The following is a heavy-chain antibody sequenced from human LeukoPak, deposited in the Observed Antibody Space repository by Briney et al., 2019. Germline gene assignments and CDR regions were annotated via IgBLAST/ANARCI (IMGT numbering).Heavy chain of an antibody. CDR3: AKEDYYGSGSYPCYFDY. CDR1: GFTFSSYA. Sequence: PGGSLRLSCAASGFTFSSYAMSWVRQAPGKGLEWVSAISGSGGSTYYADSVKGRFTISRDNSKNTLYLQMNSLRAEDTAVYYCAKEDYYGSGSYPCYFDYWGQGTLVTVSS. J-gene: IGHJ4*02. D-gene: IGHD3-10*01. CDR2: ISGSGGST. V-gene: IGHV3-23*01.